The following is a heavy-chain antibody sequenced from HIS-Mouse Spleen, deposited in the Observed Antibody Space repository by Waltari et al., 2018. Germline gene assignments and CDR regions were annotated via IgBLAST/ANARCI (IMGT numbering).Heavy chain of an antibody. CDR1: GGSISSGGYY. Sequence: QVQLQESGPGLVKPSQTLSLTCTVHGGSISSGGYYWSWIRQHPGKGLEWIGYIYYSGSTYYNPSLKSRVTISVDTSKNQFSLKLSSVTAADTAVYYCARHGELGGWYFDLWGRGTLVTVSS. CDR3: ARHGELGGWYFDL. D-gene: IGHD7-27*01. J-gene: IGHJ2*01. CDR2: IYYSGST. V-gene: IGHV4-31*03.